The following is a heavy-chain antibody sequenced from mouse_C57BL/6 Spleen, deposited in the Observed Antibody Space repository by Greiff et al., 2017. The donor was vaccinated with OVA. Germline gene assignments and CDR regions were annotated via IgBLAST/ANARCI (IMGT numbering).Heavy chain of an antibody. J-gene: IGHJ2*01. V-gene: IGHV1-81*01. CDR1: GYTFTSYG. Sequence: QVQLKQSGAELARPGASVKLSCKASGYTFTSYGISWVKQRTGQGLEWIGEIYPRSGNTYYNEKFKGKATLTADKSSSTAYMELRSLTSEDSAVYFCASGVTTVVAEYYFDYWGQGTTLTVSS. CDR3: ASGVTTVVAEYYFDY. CDR2: IYPRSGNT. D-gene: IGHD1-1*01.